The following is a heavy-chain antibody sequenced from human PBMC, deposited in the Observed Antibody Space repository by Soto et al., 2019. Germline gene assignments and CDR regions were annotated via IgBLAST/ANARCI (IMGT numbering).Heavy chain of an antibody. V-gene: IGHV1-69*12. CDR3: ASHYDTGGYYYRGLNY. Sequence: QVQLVQAGAEVEKPGSSVKVSCKASGGTFSSYAISWVRQAPGQGLEWMGGIIPIFGTADYAQKFQGRVTITADDSTSTAYMELSSLRSEDTAVYYCASHYDTGGYYYRGLNYWGQGTLVTVSS. D-gene: IGHD3-22*01. J-gene: IGHJ4*02. CDR2: IIPIFGTA. CDR1: GGTFSSYA.